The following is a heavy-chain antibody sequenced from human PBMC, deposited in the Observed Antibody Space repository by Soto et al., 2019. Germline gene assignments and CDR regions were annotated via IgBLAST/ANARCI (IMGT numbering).Heavy chain of an antibody. J-gene: IGHJ5*02. CDR2: ISGSGGST. CDR3: AKDYGGPSENWFDP. Sequence: GESLKISCAASGFTFSSYAMSWVRQAPGKGLEWVSAISGSGGSTYYADSVKGRFTISRDNSKNTLYLQMNSLRAEDTAVYYCAKDYGGPSENWFDPWGQGTLVTVSS. CDR1: GFTFSSYA. D-gene: IGHD3-16*01. V-gene: IGHV3-23*01.